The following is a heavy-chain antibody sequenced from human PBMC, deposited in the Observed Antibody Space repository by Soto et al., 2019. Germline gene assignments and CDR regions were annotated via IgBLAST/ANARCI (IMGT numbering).Heavy chain of an antibody. CDR1: GSFYA. Sequence: QVQPVQSGSEVKKPGSSVRVSCKTGSFYAVSWVRQAPGQGLEWMGGLIPVFDTPSYAQKFQGRVTITADESKGTAYMELSSLRSEDTALYYCASTPVTGRYSYYGMDAWDQGIAVTVSS. D-gene: IGHD4-4*01. J-gene: IGHJ6*02. V-gene: IGHV1-69*01. CDR3: ASTPVTGRYSYYGMDA. CDR2: LIPVFDTP.